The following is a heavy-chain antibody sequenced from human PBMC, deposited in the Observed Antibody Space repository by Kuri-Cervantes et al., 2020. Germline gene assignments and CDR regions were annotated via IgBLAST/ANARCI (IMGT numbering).Heavy chain of an antibody. CDR3: ARGREWRQKYYFDY. CDR2: INHSGST. Sequence: SQTLSLTCAVYGGSFSGYYWNWIRQPPGKGLEWIGEINHSGSTNYNPSLKSRVTISVDTSKNQFSLKLSSVTAADTAVYYCARGREWRQKYYFDYWGQGTLVTVSS. CDR1: GGSFSGYY. V-gene: IGHV4-34*01. J-gene: IGHJ4*02. D-gene: IGHD3-3*01.